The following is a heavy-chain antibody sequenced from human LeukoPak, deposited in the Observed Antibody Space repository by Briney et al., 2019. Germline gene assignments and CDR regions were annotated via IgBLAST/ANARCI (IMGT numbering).Heavy chain of an antibody. V-gene: IGHV3-23*01. CDR2: ISGSGGST. D-gene: IGHD6-13*01. CDR1: GFTFSSYA. Sequence: GGSLRLSCAATGFTFSSYAMSWVRQAPGKGLEWVSAISGSGGSTYYADSVKGRFTISRDNAKNTLYMQMNRLRAEETLVYYCARDQYSSNWYRCAFVVWGQGAMVCVSS. J-gene: IGHJ3*01. CDR3: ARDQYSSNWYRCAFVV.